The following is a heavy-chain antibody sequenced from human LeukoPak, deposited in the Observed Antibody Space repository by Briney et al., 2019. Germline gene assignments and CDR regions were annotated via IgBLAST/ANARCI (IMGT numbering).Heavy chain of an antibody. CDR1: GYTFTHYD. CDR3: ARHGPLDYYDSSGSIDAFDI. V-gene: IGHV1-8*01. J-gene: IGHJ3*02. CDR2: VNPNSGNT. D-gene: IGHD3-22*01. Sequence: ASVKVSCKASGYTFTHYDMNWVRQAPGQGLEWMGWVNPNSGNTGYGQKFQGRVTMTRNTSITTAYMELSSLTSEDTAVYYCARHGPLDYYDSSGSIDAFDIWGQGTMVTVSS.